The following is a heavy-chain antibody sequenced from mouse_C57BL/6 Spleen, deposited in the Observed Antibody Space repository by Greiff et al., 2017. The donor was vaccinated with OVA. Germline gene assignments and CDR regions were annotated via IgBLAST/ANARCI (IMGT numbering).Heavy chain of an antibody. CDR3: ARWGYSSSLIQYFDV. Sequence: VQLQQPGAELVRPGTSVKLSCKASGYTFTSYWMHWVKQRPGQGLEWIGVIDPSDSYTNYNQKFKGKATLTVDTSSSAAYMQLSSLTSEDSAVYCCARWGYSSSLIQYFDVWGTGTTVTVSS. CDR1: GYTFTSYW. CDR2: IDPSDSYT. J-gene: IGHJ1*03. D-gene: IGHD1-1*01. V-gene: IGHV1-59*01.